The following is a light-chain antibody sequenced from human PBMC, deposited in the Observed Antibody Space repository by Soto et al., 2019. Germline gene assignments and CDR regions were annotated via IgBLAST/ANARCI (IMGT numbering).Light chain of an antibody. CDR1: SNDVGAYNY. J-gene: IGLJ3*02. Sequence: SALTQPRSVSGSPGQSVTISCTGTSNDVGAYNYVSWYQEHPGKAPKLMIYDVNKRPSGVPDRFSGSKSGNTASLTISGLQGEDEADYYCCSYAGSCTFWLFGGGTKLTVL. CDR2: DVN. CDR3: CSYAGSCTFWL. V-gene: IGLV2-11*01.